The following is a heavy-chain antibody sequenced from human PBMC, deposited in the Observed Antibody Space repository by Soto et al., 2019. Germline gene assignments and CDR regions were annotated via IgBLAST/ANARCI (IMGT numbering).Heavy chain of an antibody. Sequence: SETLSLTCTVSGGSISRSSYYWGWIRQPPGKGLEWIGSIYYSGSTYYNPSLKSRVTISVDTSKNQFSLKLSSVTAADTAVYYCAGGYSYDNWFDPWGQGTLVTVSS. CDR1: GGSISRSSYY. D-gene: IGHD5-18*01. CDR3: AGGYSYDNWFDP. J-gene: IGHJ5*02. V-gene: IGHV4-39*07. CDR2: IYYSGST.